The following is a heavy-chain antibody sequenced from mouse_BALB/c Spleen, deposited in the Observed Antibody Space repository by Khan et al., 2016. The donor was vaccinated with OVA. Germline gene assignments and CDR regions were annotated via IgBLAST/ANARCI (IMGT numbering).Heavy chain of an antibody. D-gene: IGHD1-1*01. V-gene: IGHV1S135*01. J-gene: IGHJ3*01. CDR1: GYSFTTYY. CDR3: ARDGTSSGFAY. Sequence: VQLQQSGPELMKPGASVKISCKASGYSFTTYYIHWVKQSHGKSLEWIGYIDPFNGSTTYNQKFKGKATLTVDKSSSTAYMHLSSLTSEASAVXYCARDGTSSGFAYWGQGTLVTVSA. CDR2: IDPFNGST.